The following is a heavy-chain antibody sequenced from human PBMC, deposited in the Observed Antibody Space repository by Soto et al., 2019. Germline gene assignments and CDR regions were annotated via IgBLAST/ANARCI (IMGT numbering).Heavy chain of an antibody. V-gene: IGHV4-30-4*01. CDR1: GGSISSGDYY. J-gene: IGHJ4*02. CDR3: ARGGGVPYFDY. Sequence: QVQLQESGPGLVKPSQTLSLTCTVSGGSISSGDYYWSWIRQPPGKGLEWIGYIYYSGSTYYNPSPKSRVTISVDTSKTQFSLRLSPGTAADTAVYYWARGGGVPYFDYWGQGPLFTVSS. D-gene: IGHD2-15*01. CDR2: IYYSGST.